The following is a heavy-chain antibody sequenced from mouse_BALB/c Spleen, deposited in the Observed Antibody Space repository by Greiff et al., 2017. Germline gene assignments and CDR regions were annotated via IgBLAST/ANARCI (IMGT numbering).Heavy chain of an antibody. D-gene: IGHD3-1*01. V-gene: IGHV1-84*02. J-gene: IGHJ3*01. CDR3: ARGARATSWFAY. Sequence: VQVVESGPELVKPGASVKISCKASGYTFTDYYINWVKQKPGQGLEWIGWIYPGSGNTKYNEKFKGKATLTVDTSSSTAYMQLSSLTSEDTAVYFCARGARATSWFAYWGQGTLVTVSA. CDR1: GYTFTDYY. CDR2: IYPGSGNT.